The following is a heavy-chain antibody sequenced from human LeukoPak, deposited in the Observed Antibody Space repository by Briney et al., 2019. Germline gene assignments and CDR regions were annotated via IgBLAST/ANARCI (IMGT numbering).Heavy chain of an antibody. CDR3: ARVERLCSSTSCSMTGAFDI. D-gene: IGHD2-2*01. CDR2: ISSSSSYI. CDR1: GFTFSSYS. Sequence: PGGSLRLSCAASGFTFSSYSMNWVRQAPGKGLEWVSSISSSSSYIYNADSVKGRFTISRDNAKNSLYLQMNSLRAEDTAVYYCARVERLCSSTSCSMTGAFDIWGQGTMVTVSS. V-gene: IGHV3-21*01. J-gene: IGHJ3*02.